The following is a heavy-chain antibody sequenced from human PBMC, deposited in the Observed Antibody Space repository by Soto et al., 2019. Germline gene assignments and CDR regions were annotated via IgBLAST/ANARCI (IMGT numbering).Heavy chain of an antibody. CDR2: INPSGGST. J-gene: IGHJ3*02. V-gene: IGHV1-46*01. Sequence: QVQLVQSGAEVKKPGASVKVSCKASGYTFTSYYMHWVRQAPGQGLEWMGIINPSGGSTSYAQKFQGRVTMTRDTTTSTVYMELCSLRSEDTAVYYCARDSPPGPLVIWGQGTMVTVSS. CDR3: ARDSPPGPLVI. D-gene: IGHD2-8*02. CDR1: GYTFTSYY.